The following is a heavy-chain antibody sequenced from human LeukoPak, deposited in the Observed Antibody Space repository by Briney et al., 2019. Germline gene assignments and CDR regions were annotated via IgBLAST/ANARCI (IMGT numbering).Heavy chain of an antibody. J-gene: IGHJ6*02. V-gene: IGHV4-30-2*01. CDR1: RGSISSGGYS. Sequence: KPSETLSLTCAVSRGSISSGGYSWSWIRQPPGKGLEWIGYMYHDGDTYYNPSLKGRVTISVDRSKNQFSLKLSSVTAADTAVYYCARDCSSTSCPNYNMDVWGRGTTVTVSS. CDR2: MYHDGDT. D-gene: IGHD2-2*01. CDR3: ARDCSSTSCPNYNMDV.